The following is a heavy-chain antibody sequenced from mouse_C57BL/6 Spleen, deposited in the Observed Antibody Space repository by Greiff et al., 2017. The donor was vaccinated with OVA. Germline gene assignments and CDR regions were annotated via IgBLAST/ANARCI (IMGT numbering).Heavy chain of an antibody. CDR3: ARSGDYDEDAMDY. Sequence: QVQLQQSGPELVKPGASVKISCKASGYAFSSSWMNWVKQRPGKGLEWIGRIYPGDGDTNYNGKFKGKATLTADKSSSTAYMQLSSLTSEDSAVYFCARSGDYDEDAMDYWGQGTSVTVSS. CDR1: GYAFSSSW. CDR2: IYPGDGDT. D-gene: IGHD2-4*01. V-gene: IGHV1-82*01. J-gene: IGHJ4*01.